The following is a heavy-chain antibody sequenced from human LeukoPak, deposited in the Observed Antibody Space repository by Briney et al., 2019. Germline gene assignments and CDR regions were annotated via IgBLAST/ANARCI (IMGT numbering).Heavy chain of an antibody. CDR2: ISGSGGST. CDR1: GFTFSTYA. CDR3: AKDHPSGCYFDY. J-gene: IGHJ4*02. V-gene: IGHV3-23*01. D-gene: IGHD1-14*01. Sequence: GGSLRLSCAASGFTFSTYAMSWVRQAPGKGLEWVSAISGSGGSTFNADSVKGRFTISRDNSKNTLFLQMNSLRAEDTAIYYCAKDHPSGCYFDYWGRGTLVTVSS.